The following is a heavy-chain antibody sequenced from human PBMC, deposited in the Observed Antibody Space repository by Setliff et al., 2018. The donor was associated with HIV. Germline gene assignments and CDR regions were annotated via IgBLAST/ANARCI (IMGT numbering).Heavy chain of an antibody. J-gene: IGHJ4*02. D-gene: IGHD5-18*01. V-gene: IGHV4-30-4*08. CDR2: ITYSGSA. CDR1: GGSISNGDHY. Sequence: SETLSLTCTVSGGSISNGDHYWAWIRQSPGKGLEWIGYITYSGSAYYNPSLKSRVTISIDTSNNQISLRLSSVTAADRAVYYCARGGGPDTNFDLWGQGTLVTVSS. CDR3: ARGGGPDTNFDL.